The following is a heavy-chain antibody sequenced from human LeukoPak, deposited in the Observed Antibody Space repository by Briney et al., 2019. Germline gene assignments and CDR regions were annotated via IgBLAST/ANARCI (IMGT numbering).Heavy chain of an antibody. CDR3: ASDVSIYSGSYYYDY. J-gene: IGHJ4*02. D-gene: IGHD1-26*01. CDR1: GFTFSSYA. V-gene: IGHV3-30*04. Sequence: GGSLRLSCAASGFTFSSYAMHWVRQAPGKGLEWVAVISYDGSNKYYADSVKGRFTISRDNSKNTLYLQMNSLRAEDTAVYYCASDVSIYSGSYYYDYWGQGTLVTVSS. CDR2: ISYDGSNK.